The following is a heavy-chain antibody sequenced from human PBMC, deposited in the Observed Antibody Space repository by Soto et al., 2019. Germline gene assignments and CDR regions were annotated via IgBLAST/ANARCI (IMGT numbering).Heavy chain of an antibody. V-gene: IGHV4-4*07. CDR2: IYATGTT. D-gene: IGHD1-26*01. CDR3: VRDGAKTLRDWFDP. Sequence: SETLSLTCTVSGASISGSYWSWIRKSAGKGLEWIGRIYATGTTDYNPSLKSRVMMSVDTSKKQFSLKLRSVTAADTAVYYCVRDGAKTLRDWFDPWGQGISVTVSS. CDR1: GASISGSY. J-gene: IGHJ5*02.